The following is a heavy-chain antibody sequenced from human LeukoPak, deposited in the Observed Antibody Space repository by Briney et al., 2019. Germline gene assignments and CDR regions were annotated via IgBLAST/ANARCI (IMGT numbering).Heavy chain of an antibody. CDR2: IYYSGST. CDR1: GGSISSYY. D-gene: IGHD2-2*01. CDR3: AREGKPAAGYMDV. V-gene: IGHV4-59*01. Sequence: SETLSLTCTVSGGSISSYYWSWIRQPPGKGLEWIGYIYYSGSTNYNPSLKSRATISVDTSKNQFSLKLSSVTAADTAVYYCAREGKPAAGYMDVWGKGTTVTVSS. J-gene: IGHJ6*03.